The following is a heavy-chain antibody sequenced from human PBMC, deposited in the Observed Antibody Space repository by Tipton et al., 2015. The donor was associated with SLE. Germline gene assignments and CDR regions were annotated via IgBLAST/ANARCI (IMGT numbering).Heavy chain of an antibody. D-gene: IGHD3-22*01. Sequence: TLSLTCAVHGGSFSGYYWSWIRQPPGKGLEWIGEINHSGSTNYNPSLKSRVTISVDTSKNQFSLKLSSVTAADTAVYYCARAPIPNDSSGSGWFDPWGQGTLVTVSS. CDR1: GGSFSGYY. J-gene: IGHJ5*02. CDR3: ARAPIPNDSSGSGWFDP. V-gene: IGHV4-34*01. CDR2: INHSGST.